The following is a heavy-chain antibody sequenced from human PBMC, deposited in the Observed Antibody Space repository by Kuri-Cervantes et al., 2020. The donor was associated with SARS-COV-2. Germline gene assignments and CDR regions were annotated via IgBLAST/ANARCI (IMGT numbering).Heavy chain of an antibody. J-gene: IGHJ4*02. Sequence: GESLKISCAASGFTFSSYSMNWVRQAPGKGLEWVSYVSSSSSTIYYADAVKGRFTISRDNAKHSLYLQMNSLRAEDTAVYYCAKDSGITGATSYFDYWGQGTLVTVSS. D-gene: IGHD1-7*01. CDR3: AKDSGITGATSYFDY. CDR1: GFTFSSYS. V-gene: IGHV3-48*01. CDR2: VSSSSSTI.